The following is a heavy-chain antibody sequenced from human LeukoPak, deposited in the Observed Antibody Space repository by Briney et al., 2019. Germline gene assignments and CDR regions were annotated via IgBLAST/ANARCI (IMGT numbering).Heavy chain of an antibody. CDR2: ISSSSSYI. D-gene: IGHD3-10*01. J-gene: IGHJ3*02. CDR3: ARDLPRMVRGVDGAFDI. CDR1: GFTFSSYS. Sequence: PGGSLRLSCAASGFTFSSYSMNWVRQAPGKGLEWVSSISSSSSYIYYADSVKGRFTISRDNAKNSLYLQMNSLRAEDTAVYYRARDLPRMVRGVDGAFDIWGQGTMVTVSS. V-gene: IGHV3-21*01.